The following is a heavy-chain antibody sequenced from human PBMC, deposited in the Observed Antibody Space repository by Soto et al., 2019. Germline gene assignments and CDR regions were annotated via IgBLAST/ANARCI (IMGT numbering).Heavy chain of an antibody. CDR2: ISYDGSNK. V-gene: IGHV3-30*18. D-gene: IGHD3-10*01. CDR1: GFTFSSYG. Sequence: GGSLRLSCAASGFTFSSYGMHWVRQAPGKGLEWVAVISYDGSNKYYADSVKGRFTISRDNSKNTLYLQMNSLRAEDTAVYYCANALDTMVRGVDYWGQGTLVTVSS. CDR3: ANALDTMVRGVDY. J-gene: IGHJ4*02.